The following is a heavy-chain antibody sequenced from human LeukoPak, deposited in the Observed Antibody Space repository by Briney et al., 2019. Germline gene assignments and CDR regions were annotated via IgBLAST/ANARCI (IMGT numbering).Heavy chain of an antibody. V-gene: IGHV6-1*01. D-gene: IGHD6-25*01. Sequence: SQTLSLTCALSGDSLSSNSVAWTWLRQSPSRGLEWLGRTYYRSKLYNDYAVSVNSRITINADTSRNQFSLQLNSVTPEDTAVYYCARVSSDAGFDFWGQGTLVTVSS. J-gene: IGHJ4*02. CDR1: GDSLSSNSVA. CDR2: TYYRSKLYN. CDR3: ARVSSDAGFDF.